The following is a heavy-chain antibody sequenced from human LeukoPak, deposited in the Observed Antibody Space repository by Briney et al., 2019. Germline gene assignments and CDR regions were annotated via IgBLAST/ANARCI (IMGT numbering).Heavy chain of an antibody. CDR2: ISYDGKNE. CDR3: AKQMAVDYFDY. Sequence: GGSLRLSCAASGFTFSNLGVHWVRQAPGKGLEWVAVISYDGKNEYYTDSVKGRFTISRDNAKNTLYLQMNSLRAEDTAVYYCAKQMAVDYFDYWGQGTLVTVSS. V-gene: IGHV3-30*18. J-gene: IGHJ4*02. D-gene: IGHD5-24*01. CDR1: GFTFSNLG.